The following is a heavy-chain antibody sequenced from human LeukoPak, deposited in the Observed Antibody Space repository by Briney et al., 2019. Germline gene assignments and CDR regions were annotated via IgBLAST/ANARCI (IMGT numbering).Heavy chain of an antibody. Sequence: GASVKVSCTASGYTFTSYSVHWVRQAPGQRLEWMGWINAGNGNTKYSQKFQGRVTITRDTSANTAYMELSSLTSEDTAVYHCARGAAEGLDYWGQGTLVTVSS. CDR1: GYTFTSYS. D-gene: IGHD6-13*01. CDR2: INAGNGNT. V-gene: IGHV1-3*01. J-gene: IGHJ4*02. CDR3: ARGAAEGLDY.